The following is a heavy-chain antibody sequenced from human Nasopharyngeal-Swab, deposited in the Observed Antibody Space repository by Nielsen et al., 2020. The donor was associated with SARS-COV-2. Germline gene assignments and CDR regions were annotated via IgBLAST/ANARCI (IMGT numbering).Heavy chain of an antibody. V-gene: IGHV3-33*01. CDR3: AREAAPFLGMDV. J-gene: IGHJ6*02. D-gene: IGHD6-25*01. Sequence: GGSLRLSCAASGFTFSSYGMHWVRQAPGKGLEWVAVIWYDGSNKYYADSVKGRFTISRDNSKNTLYLQMNSLRAEDTAVYYCAREAAPFLGMDVWGQGTTATVSS. CDR2: IWYDGSNK. CDR1: GFTFSSYG.